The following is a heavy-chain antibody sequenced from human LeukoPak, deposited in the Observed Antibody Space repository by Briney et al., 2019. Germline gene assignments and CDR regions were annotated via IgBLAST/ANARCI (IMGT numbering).Heavy chain of an antibody. CDR2: INPNSGGT. Sequence: ASVKVSCKASGYTFTGYYMHWVRQAPGQGLEWMGWINPNSGGTNYAQKFQGRVTMTEDTSTDTAYMELSSLRSEDTAVYYCATANDYVWGNYRPGAFDVRGQGTMVTVSS. J-gene: IGHJ3*01. CDR1: GYTFTGYY. CDR3: ATANDYVWGNYRPGAFDV. V-gene: IGHV1-2*02. D-gene: IGHD3-16*02.